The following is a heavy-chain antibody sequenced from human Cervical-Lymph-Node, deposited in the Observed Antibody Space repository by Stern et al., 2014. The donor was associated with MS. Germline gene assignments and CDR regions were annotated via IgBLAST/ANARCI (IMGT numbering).Heavy chain of an antibody. V-gene: IGHV3-9*01. CDR1: GFTFDDHA. CDR3: VKDVNSMKAVSFDS. D-gene: IGHD4-23*01. CDR2: ISWNSGSV. J-gene: IGHJ4*02. Sequence: EVQLVASGGGLVQPGKSLRLSCAASGFTFDDHAMHWIRQVPGKGLGCVSGISWNSGSVAFAGSLKGRFNISRDNAKNSLYLQVNSLSAEDTALYYCVKDVNSMKAVSFDSWGQGTLVTVSS.